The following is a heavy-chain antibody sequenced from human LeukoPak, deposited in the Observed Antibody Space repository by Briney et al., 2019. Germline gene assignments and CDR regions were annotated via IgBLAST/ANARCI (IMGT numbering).Heavy chain of an antibody. Sequence: SETLSLTCTVSGGSISSYYWSWIRQPPGKGLEWIGYIYYSGSTNYNPSLKSRVTISVDTSKNQFSLKLSSVTAADTAVYYCARVSWGSCSSAFDIWGQGTMVTVSS. CDR3: ARVSWGSCSSAFDI. J-gene: IGHJ3*02. V-gene: IGHV4-59*01. CDR1: GGSISSYY. CDR2: IYYSGST. D-gene: IGHD2-15*01.